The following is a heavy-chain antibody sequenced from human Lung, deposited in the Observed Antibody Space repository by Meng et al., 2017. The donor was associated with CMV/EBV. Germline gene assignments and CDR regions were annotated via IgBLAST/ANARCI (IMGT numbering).Heavy chain of an antibody. CDR1: GYTFTAYY. V-gene: IGHV1-2*02. D-gene: IGHD2-21*01. Sequence: ASXXVSXKASGYTFTAYYLHWVRQAPGQGLEWMGWINPNTGDTNYAQKFQGRVTMTRDTSISTAYMELSSLTSDDTAVCYCARSIVVVIATLDPWGQGNXVTVSS. J-gene: IGHJ5*02. CDR2: INPNTGDT. CDR3: ARSIVVVIATLDP.